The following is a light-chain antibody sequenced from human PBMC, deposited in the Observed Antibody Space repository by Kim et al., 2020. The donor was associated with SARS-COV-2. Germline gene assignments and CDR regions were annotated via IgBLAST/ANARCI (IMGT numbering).Light chain of an antibody. Sequence: QSVLTQPASVSGSPGQSITISCTGTSSDVGSYNLVSWYQQHPGKAPKLMIYEVSKRPSGVSNRFSGSKSGNTASLTISGPQAEDEADYYCCSYAGSRVFGGGTQLTVL. CDR1: SSDVGSYNL. CDR3: CSYAGSRV. V-gene: IGLV2-23*02. CDR2: EVS. J-gene: IGLJ3*02.